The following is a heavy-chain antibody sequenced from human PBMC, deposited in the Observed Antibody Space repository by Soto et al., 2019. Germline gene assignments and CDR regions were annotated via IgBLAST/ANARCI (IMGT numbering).Heavy chain of an antibody. V-gene: IGHV1-69*13. J-gene: IGHJ4*02. Sequence: SVKVSCKASGGTFSSYAISWLRQAPGQGLEWMGGIIPIFGTANYAQKFQGRVTITADESTSTAYMELSSLRSEDTAVYYCARDEGDYGEWGPPRYWGQGTLVTVSS. CDR3: ARDEGDYGEWGPPRY. CDR2: IIPIFGTA. D-gene: IGHD4-17*01. CDR1: GGTFSSYA.